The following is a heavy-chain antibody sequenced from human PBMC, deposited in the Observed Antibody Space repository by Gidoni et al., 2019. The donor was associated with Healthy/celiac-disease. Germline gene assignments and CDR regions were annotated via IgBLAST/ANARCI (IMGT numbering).Heavy chain of an antibody. Sequence: QVQLVQSGAEVKKPGSSVKVSCKASGGTFSSYAISWVRQAPGQGLEWMGGIIPIFGTANYAQKFQGRVTITADESTSTAYMELSSLRSEDTAVYYCGRGPTGESPCSSTSCHGFYYYYMDVWGKGTTVTVSS. CDR2: IIPIFGTA. V-gene: IGHV1-69*01. J-gene: IGHJ6*03. CDR1: GGTFSSYA. CDR3: GRGPTGESPCSSTSCHGFYYYYMDV. D-gene: IGHD2-2*01.